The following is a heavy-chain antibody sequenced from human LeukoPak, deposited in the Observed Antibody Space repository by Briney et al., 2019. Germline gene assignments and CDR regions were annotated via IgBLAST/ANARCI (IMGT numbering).Heavy chain of an antibody. CDR3: ARHTQYSDYGGNLFDY. D-gene: IGHD4-11*01. CDR1: GGSISNYY. Sequence: SETLSLTCTVSGGSISNYYWSWVRQPPGKGLEWIGYIYSSGGGNYNPSLNTRVTISVDTSKNQFSPKLRSGTAAYTAVYYCARHTQYSDYGGNLFDYWGQGILVTVSS. V-gene: IGHV4-4*09. CDR2: IYSSGGG. J-gene: IGHJ4*02.